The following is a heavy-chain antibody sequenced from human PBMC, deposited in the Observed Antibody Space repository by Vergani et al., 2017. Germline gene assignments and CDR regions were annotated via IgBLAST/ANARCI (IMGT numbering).Heavy chain of an antibody. CDR2: VYPSGSS. CDR3: ARGGPYGEYDY. Sequence: QMQLQESGPRLVKPSQTLSLTCTVSGASITSGSYYWSWIRQTAEKGLEWIGRVYPSGSSDYNPALSHRVTMSIDTSRHQFSLKLSYVTAADTAVFYCARGGPYGEYDYWGQGTLVTVSS. V-gene: IGHV4-61*02. CDR1: GASITSGSYY. J-gene: IGHJ4*02. D-gene: IGHD4-17*01.